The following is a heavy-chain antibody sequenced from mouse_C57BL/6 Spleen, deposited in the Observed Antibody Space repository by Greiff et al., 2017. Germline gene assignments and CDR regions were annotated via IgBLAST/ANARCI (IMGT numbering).Heavy chain of an antibody. CDR3: ARSANYYGSRGDY. D-gene: IGHD1-1*01. V-gene: IGHV1-26*01. Sequence: EVQLQQSGPELVKPGASVKISCKASGYTFTDYYMNWVKQSHGKSLEWIGDINPHNGGTSYNQKFKGKATLTVDKSSSTAYMELRSLTSEDSAVYYCARSANYYGSRGDYWGQGTTLTVSS. CDR2: INPHNGGT. CDR1: GYTFTDYY. J-gene: IGHJ2*01.